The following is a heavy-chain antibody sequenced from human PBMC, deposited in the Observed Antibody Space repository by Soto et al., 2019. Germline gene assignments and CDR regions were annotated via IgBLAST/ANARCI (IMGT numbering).Heavy chain of an antibody. CDR3: AKLPGDSWGYFDY. J-gene: IGHJ4*02. Sequence: PGGSLRLSCAVSGFTFDDNAMHWVRQAPEKGLEWVSGINWKSDIGYADSVKGRFTISRDNAENSLYLQMNSLRAEGTALYYCAKLPGDSWGYFDYWGQGTLVTVSS. CDR1: GFTFDDNA. CDR2: INWKSDI. V-gene: IGHV3-9*01. D-gene: IGHD2-21*02.